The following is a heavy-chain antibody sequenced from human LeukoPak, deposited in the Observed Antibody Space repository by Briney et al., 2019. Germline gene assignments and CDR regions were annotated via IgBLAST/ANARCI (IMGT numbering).Heavy chain of an antibody. J-gene: IGHJ3*02. CDR2: INHSGST. V-gene: IGHV4-34*01. Sequence: PSETLSLTCAVYGESFSGYYWSWIRQPPGKGLEGIGEINHSGSTNHNPSLKSRVTISVDTSKNQFSLKLSSVTAADTAVYYCAREEAAAGSPGNAFDIWGQGTMVTVSS. D-gene: IGHD6-13*01. CDR3: AREEAAAGSPGNAFDI. CDR1: GESFSGYY.